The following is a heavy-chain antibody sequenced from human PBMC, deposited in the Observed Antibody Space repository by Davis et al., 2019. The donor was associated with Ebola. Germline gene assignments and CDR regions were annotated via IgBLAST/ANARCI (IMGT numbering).Heavy chain of an antibody. J-gene: IGHJ6*02. V-gene: IGHV1-69*06. D-gene: IGHD4-17*01. CDR1: GGTFSSYA. Sequence: SVKVSCKASGGTFSSYAISWVRQPPGQGLEWMGGIIPIFCTANYAQKFQGRVTITADKSTNTAYMELSSLRSEDTAVYYCARDDLVTTSYYYGMDVWGQGTTVTVSS. CDR2: IIPIFCTA. CDR3: ARDDLVTTSYYYGMDV.